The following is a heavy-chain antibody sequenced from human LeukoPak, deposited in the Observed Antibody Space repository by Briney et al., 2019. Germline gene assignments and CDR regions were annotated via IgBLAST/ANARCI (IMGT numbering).Heavy chain of an antibody. CDR1: GGSISSYY. CDR2: IYHSGST. J-gene: IGHJ4*02. V-gene: IGHV4-59*01. Sequence: SETLSLTCTVSGGSISSYYWSWIRQPPGKGLEWIGYIYHSGSTNCNPSLKSRVTISVDTSKNQFSLELSSVTAADTAVYYCARGARGYSYGWGQGTLVTVSS. D-gene: IGHD5-18*01. CDR3: ARGARGYSYG.